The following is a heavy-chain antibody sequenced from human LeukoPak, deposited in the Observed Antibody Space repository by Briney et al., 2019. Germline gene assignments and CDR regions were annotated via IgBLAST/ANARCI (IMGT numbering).Heavy chain of an antibody. CDR3: ARESDFWSGYYSVLDY. CDR2: ISSSGSTI. J-gene: IGHJ4*02. V-gene: IGHV3-48*03. CDR1: GFTFSNHE. D-gene: IGHD3-3*01. Sequence: PGGSLRLSCAASGFTFSNHEMNWVRRAPGKGLEWVSYISSSGSTIYYADSVKGRFTISRDNAKNSLDLQMNSLRAEDTAVYYCARESDFWSGYYSVLDYWGQGTLVTVSS.